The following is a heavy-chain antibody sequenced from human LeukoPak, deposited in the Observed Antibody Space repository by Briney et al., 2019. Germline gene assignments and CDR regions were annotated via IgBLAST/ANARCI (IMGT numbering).Heavy chain of an antibody. CDR3: AKGPTLGYCSSTSCYSCFDY. V-gene: IGHV3-30*02. Sequence: GGSLRLSCAASGFTFSSYGMHWVRQAPGKGLEWVAFIRYDGSNKYYADSVKGRFTISRDNSKNTLYLQMNSLRAEDTAVYYCAKGPTLGYCSSTSCYSCFDYWGQGTLVTVSS. J-gene: IGHJ4*02. CDR1: GFTFSSYG. CDR2: IRYDGSNK. D-gene: IGHD2-2*02.